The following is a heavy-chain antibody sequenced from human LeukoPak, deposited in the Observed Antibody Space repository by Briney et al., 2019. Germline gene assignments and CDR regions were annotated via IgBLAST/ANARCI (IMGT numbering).Heavy chain of an antibody. V-gene: IGHV4-59*08. CDR3: ARPRLYCSGGSCYGWYFDL. D-gene: IGHD2-15*01. J-gene: IGHJ2*01. Sequence: SETLSLTCTASGGSISSYYWSWIRQPPGKGLELIGYIYYSGSTYYNPSLKSRVTISVGTSKNQFSLKLSSVTAADTAVYYCARPRLYCSGGSCYGWYFDLWGRGTLVTVSS. CDR2: IYYSGST. CDR1: GGSISSYY.